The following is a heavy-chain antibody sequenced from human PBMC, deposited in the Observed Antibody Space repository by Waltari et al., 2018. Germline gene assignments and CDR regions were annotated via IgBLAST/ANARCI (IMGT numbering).Heavy chain of an antibody. J-gene: IGHJ4*02. CDR2: MLPIFGTA. CDR3: ARLGEGEYQPGGY. Sequence: QVQLVQSGAEVKKPGSSVKVSCKASGGTFSSYGISWVRQAPGQGLEGMGRMLPIFGTANYATKSQGRVTITADKSTSTCYMALSRLRAEDTAVYYCARLGEGEYQPGGYWGQGTRVTVSS. CDR1: GGTFSSYG. D-gene: IGHD2-2*01. V-gene: IGHV1-69*13.